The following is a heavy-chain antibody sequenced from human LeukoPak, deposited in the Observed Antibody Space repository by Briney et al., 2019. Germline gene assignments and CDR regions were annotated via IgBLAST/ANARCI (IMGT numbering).Heavy chain of an antibody. CDR2: ISGSGGST. Sequence: GGSLRLSCAASGFTFSSYAMSWVRQAPGKGLEWVSAISGSGGSTYYAGSVKGRSTISRDNSKNTLYLQMNSLRAEDTAVYYCAKLALYYGSGSYFDYWGQGTLVTVSS. CDR1: GFTFSSYA. D-gene: IGHD3-10*01. J-gene: IGHJ4*02. V-gene: IGHV3-23*01. CDR3: AKLALYYGSGSYFDY.